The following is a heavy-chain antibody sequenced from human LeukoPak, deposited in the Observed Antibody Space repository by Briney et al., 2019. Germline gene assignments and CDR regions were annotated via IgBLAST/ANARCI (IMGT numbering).Heavy chain of an antibody. Sequence: GGSLRLSCVGSGFTFSSYTMNWVRQAPGKGLEWVSSISPDSTYIYHADSVRGRFTISRDNAKNSLYLQMDSLRAEDTAVYYCARGSYGDYDYWGQGTLVPVFS. CDR3: ARGSYGDYDY. V-gene: IGHV3-21*01. J-gene: IGHJ4*02. CDR2: ISPDSTYI. CDR1: GFTFSSYT. D-gene: IGHD4-17*01.